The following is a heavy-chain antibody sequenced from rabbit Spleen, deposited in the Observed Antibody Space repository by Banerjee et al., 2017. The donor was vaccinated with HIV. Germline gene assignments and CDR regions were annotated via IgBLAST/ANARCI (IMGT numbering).Heavy chain of an antibody. CDR2: VYVGSSGST. V-gene: IGHV1S40*01. CDR3: ARDYDDYDDFGL. CDR1: GFSLSRKYY. J-gene: IGHJ4*01. Sequence: QSLEESGGDLVKPGASLRLTCTASGFSLSRKYYMCWVRQAPGKGLEWIACVYVGSSGSTYYASWAKGRFTISANSSTTVTLQMTSLTAADTATYFCARDYDDYDDFGLWGPGTLVTVS. D-gene: IGHD2-1*01.